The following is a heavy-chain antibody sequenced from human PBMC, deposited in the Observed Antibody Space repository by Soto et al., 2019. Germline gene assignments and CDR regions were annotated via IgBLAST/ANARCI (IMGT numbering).Heavy chain of an antibody. J-gene: IGHJ6*02. CDR2: MNPNSGNT. CDR3: ARERTGTTSMDV. D-gene: IGHD1-1*01. V-gene: IGHV1-8*01. Sequence: QVQLVQSGAEVKKPGASVKVSCKASGYTFTCYDINWVRQATGQGLEWMGWMNPNSGNTGYAQKFQGRVTMTRNTSIRTAYMELSSLRSEDTAVYYCARERTGTTSMDVWGQGTTVTVSS. CDR1: GYTFTCYD.